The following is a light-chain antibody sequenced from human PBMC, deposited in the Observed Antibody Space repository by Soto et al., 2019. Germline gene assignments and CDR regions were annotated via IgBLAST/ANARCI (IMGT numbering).Light chain of an antibody. Sequence: EIVLTHSPGTLSLSPGERATLSSMASQSVSSSYLAWYQQKPGQAPRLLIYGASSRATGIPDRFSGSGSGTDFTLTISRLETEDFAVYYCQQYGSSPWTFGKGTKVDIK. CDR3: QQYGSSPWT. V-gene: IGKV3-20*01. CDR1: QSVSSSY. CDR2: GAS. J-gene: IGKJ1*01.